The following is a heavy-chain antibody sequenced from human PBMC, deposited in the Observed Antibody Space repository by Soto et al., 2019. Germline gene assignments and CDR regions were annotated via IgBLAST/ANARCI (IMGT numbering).Heavy chain of an antibody. Sequence: GGSLRLSCAASGFTEFSFTSYTMAWVRQAPGKGLEWVLSISGSGSSPYYADSVKGRFTVSRDSSKNMVYLQMNSLRAEDTAVYYCARYAYGLSSSSWYRGGYFDAWGQGTMVTVSS. CDR1: GFTEFSFTSYT. J-gene: IGHJ5*02. D-gene: IGHD6-13*01. CDR3: ARYAYGLSSSSWYRGGYFDA. CDR2: ISGSGSSP. V-gene: IGHV3-23*01.